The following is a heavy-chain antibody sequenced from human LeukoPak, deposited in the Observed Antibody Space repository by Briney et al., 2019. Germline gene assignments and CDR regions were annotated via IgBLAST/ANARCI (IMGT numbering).Heavy chain of an antibody. D-gene: IGHD3-9*01. CDR2: IKQDGSEK. Sequence: PGGSLRLSCVASGFTFSNYWMSWVRQAPGKGLEWVANIKQDGSEKYYVDSVKGRFTISRDNAKNSLYLQMNSLRAEDTAVYYCARDNDILTGYAFDYWGQGTLVTVSS. J-gene: IGHJ4*02. CDR1: GFTFSNYW. CDR3: ARDNDILTGYAFDY. V-gene: IGHV3-7*01.